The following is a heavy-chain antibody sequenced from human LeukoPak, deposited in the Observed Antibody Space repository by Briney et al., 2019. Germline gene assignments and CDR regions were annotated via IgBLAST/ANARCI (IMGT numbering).Heavy chain of an antibody. V-gene: IGHV1-24*01. J-gene: IGHJ3*02. Sequence: ASVKVSCKVSGYTLTELSMHWVRQAPGKGLEWMGGFDPEDGETIYAQKFQGRVTMTEDTSTDTAYMELSSLRSEDTAVYYCATACSGGSCYSGDDAFDIWGQGTMVTVSS. CDR2: FDPEDGET. CDR3: ATACSGGSCYSGDDAFDI. D-gene: IGHD2-15*01. CDR1: GYTLTELS.